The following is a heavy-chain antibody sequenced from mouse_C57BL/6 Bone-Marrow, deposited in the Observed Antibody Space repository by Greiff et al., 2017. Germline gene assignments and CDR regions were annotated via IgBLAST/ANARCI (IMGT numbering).Heavy chain of an antibody. CDR1: GYTFTSYW. CDR2: IDPSDSYT. CDR3: ARYRVLRCSSYWYCDV. D-gene: IGHD1-1*01. J-gene: IGHJ1*03. V-gene: IGHV1-69*01. Sequence: QVQLQQPGAELVMPGASVKLSCKASGYTFTSYWMHWVKQRPGQGLEWIGEIDPSDSYTNYNQKFKGKSTLTVDKSSSTDYMQLSSLTSEDSAVYDCARYRVLRCSSYWYCDVWDTGTTVTVSA.